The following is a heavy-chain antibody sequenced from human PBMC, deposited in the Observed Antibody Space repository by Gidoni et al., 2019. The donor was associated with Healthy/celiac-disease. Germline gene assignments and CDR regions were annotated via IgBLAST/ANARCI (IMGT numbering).Heavy chain of an antibody. D-gene: IGHD3-10*01. CDR1: GFTFSNAW. CDR3: TTDRVEVRGVKGYPDY. J-gene: IGHJ4*02. CDR2: IKSKTDGGTT. V-gene: IGHV3-15*01. Sequence: EVQLVESGGGLVKPGGSLRLACAASGFTFSNAWRSWVRQPPGKELEWVGRIKSKTDGGTTDYAAPVKGRFTISRDDSKNTLYLQMNSLKTEDTAVYYCTTDRVEVRGVKGYPDYWGQGTLVTVSS.